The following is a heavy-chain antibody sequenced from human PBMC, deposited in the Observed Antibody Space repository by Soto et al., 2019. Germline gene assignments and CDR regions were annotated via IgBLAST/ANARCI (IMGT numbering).Heavy chain of an antibody. Sequence: TLSLTCTVSGASMDSYHWSWIRQPAGKGLEWIGHIHSSGSTNYNPSLKSRVTMSVDTSKNQFSLRLMSLTAADTAVYYCARDQGVAAAGITWFDPWGQGSLVTVSS. J-gene: IGHJ5*02. CDR1: GASMDSYH. D-gene: IGHD6-13*01. V-gene: IGHV4-4*07. CDR3: ARDQGVAAAGITWFDP. CDR2: IHSSGST.